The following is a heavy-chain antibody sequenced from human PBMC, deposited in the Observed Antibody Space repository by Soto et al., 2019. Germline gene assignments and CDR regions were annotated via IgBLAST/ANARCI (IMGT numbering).Heavy chain of an antibody. CDR3: ARDLADSSGKNWFDP. Sequence: GASVKFSCKASGGTFSSYAISWVRQAPGQGLEWMGGIIPIFGTANYAQKFQGRVTITADESTSTAYMELSSLRSEDTAVYYCARDLADSSGKNWFDPWGQGTLVTVSS. CDR1: GGTFSSYA. J-gene: IGHJ5*02. D-gene: IGHD3-22*01. V-gene: IGHV1-69*13. CDR2: IIPIFGTA.